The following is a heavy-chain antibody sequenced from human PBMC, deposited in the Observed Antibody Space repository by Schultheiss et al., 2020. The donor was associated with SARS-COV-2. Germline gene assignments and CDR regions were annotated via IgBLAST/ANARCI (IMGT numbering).Heavy chain of an antibody. D-gene: IGHD3-10*01. CDR2: IGTAGDT. J-gene: IGHJ6*02. Sequence: GESLKISCAASGFTFDDYAMHWVRQAPGKGLEWVSAIGTAGDTYYPGSVKGRFTISRDNSKNTLYLQMNSLRAEDTAVYYCARWRGMVRFNYYYGMDVWGQGTTVTVSS. V-gene: IGHV3-13*01. CDR1: GFTFDDYA. CDR3: ARWRGMVRFNYYYGMDV.